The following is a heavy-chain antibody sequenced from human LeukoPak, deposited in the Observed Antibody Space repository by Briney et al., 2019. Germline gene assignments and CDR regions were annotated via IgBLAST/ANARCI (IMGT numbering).Heavy chain of an antibody. Sequence: GGSLRLSCADSGFTFSNYAMSWVRQAPGRGLEWVSAISGSSGLTYYADSVKGRFTISRDNSKNTLFLQMNSLRAEDTAVYYCARRGESASYGDYRFDYWGQGTLVTVSS. D-gene: IGHD4-17*01. CDR3: ARRGESASYGDYRFDY. J-gene: IGHJ4*02. CDR2: ISGSSGLT. V-gene: IGHV3-23*01. CDR1: GFTFSNYA.